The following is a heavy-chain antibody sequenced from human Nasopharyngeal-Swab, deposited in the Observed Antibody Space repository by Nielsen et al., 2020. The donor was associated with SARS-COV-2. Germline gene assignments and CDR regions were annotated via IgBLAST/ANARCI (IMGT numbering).Heavy chain of an antibody. J-gene: IGHJ3*02. CDR1: GFTFCDYA. D-gene: IGHD3-22*01. V-gene: IGHV3-49*04. CDR3: TFDSSGYYPHDAFDI. CDR2: IRSKAYGGTT. Sequence: GEPLKISCTASGFTFCDYAMSWVRQAPGKGLEWVGFIRSKAYGGTTEYAASVKGRFTISRDDSKSIAYLQMNSLKTEDTAVYYCTFDSSGYYPHDAFDIWGQGTMVTVSS.